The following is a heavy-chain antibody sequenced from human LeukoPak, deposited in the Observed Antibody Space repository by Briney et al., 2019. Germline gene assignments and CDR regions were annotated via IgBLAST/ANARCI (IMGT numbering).Heavy chain of an antibody. CDR2: ISPYNGNT. D-gene: IGHD1-26*01. CDR1: GYTFTSYG. Sequence: ASVKVSCKASGYTFTSYGISWVRQAPGQGLEWMGWISPYNGNTDYSQKLQGRVTMTTDTSTSTAYMELRSLRSDDTAVYYCARDRTRGSYPNWFDPWGQGTLVTVSS. V-gene: IGHV1-18*01. J-gene: IGHJ5*02. CDR3: ARDRTRGSYPNWFDP.